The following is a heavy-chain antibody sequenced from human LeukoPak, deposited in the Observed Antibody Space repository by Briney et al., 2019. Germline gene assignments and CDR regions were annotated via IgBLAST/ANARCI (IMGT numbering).Heavy chain of an antibody. Sequence: GGSLRLSCAASGFTFSSYEMNWVRQAPGKGLEWVSYISSSGSAIYYADSVKGRFTISRDNAKNSLYLQMNSLRAEDTAVYYCARVHYSSGDYWGQGTLVTVSS. D-gene: IGHD3-10*01. CDR2: ISSSGSAI. CDR3: ARVHYSSGDY. J-gene: IGHJ4*02. CDR1: GFTFSSYE. V-gene: IGHV3-48*03.